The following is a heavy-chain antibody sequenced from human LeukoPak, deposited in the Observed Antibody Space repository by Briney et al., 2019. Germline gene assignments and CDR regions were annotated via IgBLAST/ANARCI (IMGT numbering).Heavy chain of an antibody. Sequence: PSETLSLTCTVSGGSISSYYWSWIRQPPGMGLEWIGYIYYSGSTNYNPSLKSRVTISVDTSKNQFSLKLSSVTAADTAVYYCASSPYDFQFDYWGQGTLVTVSS. V-gene: IGHV4-59*01. CDR3: ASSPYDFQFDY. CDR1: GGSISSYY. J-gene: IGHJ4*02. CDR2: IYYSGST. D-gene: IGHD3/OR15-3a*01.